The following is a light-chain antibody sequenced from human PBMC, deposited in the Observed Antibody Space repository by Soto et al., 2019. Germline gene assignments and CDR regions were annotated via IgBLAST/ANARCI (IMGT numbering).Light chain of an antibody. CDR1: QSISSY. Sequence: DIQLPQSPSSLSASVGDRVTITCRASQSISSYLNWYQKKPGKAPKLLIYAASSLQSGVPSRFSGSGSGTDFTLTISSLQPEDVATYYCQQSYSTPRTFGQGTKVEIK. CDR3: QQSYSTPRT. V-gene: IGKV1-39*01. J-gene: IGKJ1*01. CDR2: AAS.